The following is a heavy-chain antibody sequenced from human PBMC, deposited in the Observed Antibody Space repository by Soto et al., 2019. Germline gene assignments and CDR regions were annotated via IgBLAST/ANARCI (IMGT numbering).Heavy chain of an antibody. J-gene: IGHJ4*02. V-gene: IGHV4-59*01. D-gene: IGHD5-12*01. CDR2: IYYSGST. CDR3: ARERRDGYKHYFDY. CDR1: GGSISSYY. Sequence: QVQLQESGPGLVKPSETLSLMCTVSGGSISSYYWSWIRQPPGKGLEWIGYIYYSGSTNYNPSLKSRVTISVDTSKNQFSLKLSSVTAADTAVYYCARERRDGYKHYFDYWGQGTLVTVPS.